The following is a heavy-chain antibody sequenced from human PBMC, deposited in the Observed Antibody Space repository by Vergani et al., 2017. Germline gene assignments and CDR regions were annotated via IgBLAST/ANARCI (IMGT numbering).Heavy chain of an antibody. CDR3: AREWAAYYYDSSGYRYNWFDP. CDR2: MNPNSGNT. J-gene: IGHJ5*02. V-gene: IGHV1-8*03. CDR1: GYTFTSYD. D-gene: IGHD3-22*01. Sequence: QVQLVQSGAEVKKPGASVKVSCKASGYTFTSYDINWVRQATGQGLEWMGWMNPNSGNTGYAQKFQGRVTITRNTSISTAYMELSSLRSEDTAVYYCAREWAAYYYDSSGYRYNWFDPWGQGTLVTVSS.